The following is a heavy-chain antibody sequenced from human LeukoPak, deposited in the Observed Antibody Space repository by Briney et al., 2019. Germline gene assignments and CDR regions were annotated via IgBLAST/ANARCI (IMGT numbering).Heavy chain of an antibody. CDR2: ISAHNGNT. Sequence: APLKISCKTSVYTFTIYGISWVRQAPGHGLEWMGWISAHNGNTNDAQKLQGIVTMTTDTSTSTAYMELRSLRSDDAAVYYCARTYYYGSGSFDYWGQGTLVTVSS. CDR1: VYTFTIYG. V-gene: IGHV1-18*01. CDR3: ARTYYYGSGSFDY. J-gene: IGHJ4*02. D-gene: IGHD3-10*01.